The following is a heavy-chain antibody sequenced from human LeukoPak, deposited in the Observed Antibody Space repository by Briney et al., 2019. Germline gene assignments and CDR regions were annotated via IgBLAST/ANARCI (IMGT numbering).Heavy chain of an antibody. D-gene: IGHD3-22*01. CDR3: VRLRRNNDRSGYYYYDY. V-gene: IGHV3-21*01. CDR2: ISVRSNYR. J-gene: IGHJ4*02. CDR1: GYTFSDFS. Sequence: GGSLRLSCAASGYTFSDFSVNWVRQAPGKGLEWVSSISVRSNYRYYADSVRGRFTISRDDARDSLFLQMNSLRAEDTAVHFCVRLRRNNDRSGYYYYDYWGQGTLVTVSS.